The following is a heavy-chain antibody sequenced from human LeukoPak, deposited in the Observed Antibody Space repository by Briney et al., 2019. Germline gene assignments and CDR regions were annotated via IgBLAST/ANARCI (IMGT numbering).Heavy chain of an antibody. CDR3: ARHGYIQFWLY. CDR2: IDSSGTT. Sequence: SETLSLTCTVSGASISRDTFFWGWIRQSPEKGLEWIGSIDSSGTTHYNSSLKSRVIISVDTSENQVSLNLTSVTFADTAVYYCARHGYIQFWLYWGQGTQVIVSS. J-gene: IGHJ4*02. V-gene: IGHV4-39*01. CDR1: GASISRDTFF. D-gene: IGHD5-18*01.